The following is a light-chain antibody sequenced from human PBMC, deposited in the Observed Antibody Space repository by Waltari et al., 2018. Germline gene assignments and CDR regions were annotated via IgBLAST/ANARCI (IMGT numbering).Light chain of an antibody. Sequence: DIVMTQSPDSLAVSLGERATINCKSSQSVLYSSNNKKYVAWYHQKPGQPPKLLIYWASTRESGVPDRFSGSGSGTDFTLTISSLQAEDVAVYYCQQYYSTPPRTFGQGTKVEIK. V-gene: IGKV4-1*01. CDR2: WAS. J-gene: IGKJ1*01. CDR3: QQYYSTPPRT. CDR1: QSVLYSSNNKKY.